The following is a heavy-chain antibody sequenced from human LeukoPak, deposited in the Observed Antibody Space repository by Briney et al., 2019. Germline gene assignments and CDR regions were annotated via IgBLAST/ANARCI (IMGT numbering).Heavy chain of an antibody. CDR1: GFTFSDYY. V-gene: IGHV3-11*04. J-gene: IGHJ4*02. Sequence: GGSLRLSFAASGFTFSDYYMSWIRQAPGKGLEWVSYISSSGSTIYYADSVKGRFTISRDNAKNSLYLQMNSLRAEDTAVYYCARDGTNIAVAFDGFDYWGQGTLVTVSS. CDR2: ISSSGSTI. CDR3: ARDGTNIAVAFDGFDY. D-gene: IGHD6-19*01.